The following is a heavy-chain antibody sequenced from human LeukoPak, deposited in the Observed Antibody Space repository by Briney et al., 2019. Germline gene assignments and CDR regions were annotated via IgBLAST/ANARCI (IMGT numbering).Heavy chain of an antibody. CDR2: ISSGGETT. CDR1: GFTFSSYQ. Sequence: QPGGSLRLSCAVSGFTFSSYQFHWVRQAPGKGLEWVSYISSGGETTYYADSVKGRFTTSRDNAKTSLYLQMNTLRAEDTAVYYCVREGSYDFDLWGQGVLATVSS. V-gene: IGHV3-48*03. D-gene: IGHD3-10*01. CDR3: VREGSYDFDL. J-gene: IGHJ4*02.